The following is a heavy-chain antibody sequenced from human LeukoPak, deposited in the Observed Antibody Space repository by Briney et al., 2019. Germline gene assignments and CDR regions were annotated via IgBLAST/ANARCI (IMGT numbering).Heavy chain of an antibody. CDR1: GFTFSSYS. CDR2: ITSSSSTI. V-gene: IGHV3-48*02. J-gene: IGHJ4*02. CDR3: TRDPHALDF. Sequence: GGSLRLSCAASGFTFSSYSMNWVRQAPGKGLEWVSYITSSSSTIYYADSVKGRFTISRDNAKNSLYLQMNSLSDEDRALYYCTRDPHALDFWGQGTLVTVSS.